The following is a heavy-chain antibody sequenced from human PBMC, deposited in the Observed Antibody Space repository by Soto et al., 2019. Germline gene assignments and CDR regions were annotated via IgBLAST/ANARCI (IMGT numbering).Heavy chain of an antibody. D-gene: IGHD2-8*01. J-gene: IGHJ6*03. V-gene: IGHV3-66*01. Sequence: PGGSLRLSCAVSGVTVSSNYMTWVRQAPGKGLEWVSFIFSAGSTYYADAVKGRFNISRDNSKNTVNLQMNSLRVEDTAMYYCARAYNGGGDYYCMDVWGKGTTVTVSS. CDR1: GVTVSSNY. CDR2: IFSAGST. CDR3: ARAYNGGGDYYCMDV.